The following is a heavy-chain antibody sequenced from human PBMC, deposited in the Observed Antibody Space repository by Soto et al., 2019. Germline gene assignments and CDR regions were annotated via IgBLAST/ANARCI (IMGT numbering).Heavy chain of an antibody. J-gene: IGHJ6*02. V-gene: IGHV3-30*18. Sequence: GGSLRLSCAASGFTFSSYGMHWVRQAPGKGLEWVAVISYDGSNKYYADSVKGRFTISRDNSKNTLYLQMNSLRAEDTAVYYCAKDFGVKAREQWLVNYYYGMDVWGQGTTVTVSS. CDR1: GFTFSSYG. CDR3: AKDFGVKAREQWLVNYYYGMDV. CDR2: ISYDGSNK. D-gene: IGHD6-19*01.